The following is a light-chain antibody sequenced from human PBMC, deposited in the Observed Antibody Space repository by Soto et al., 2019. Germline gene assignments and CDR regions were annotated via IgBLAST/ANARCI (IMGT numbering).Light chain of an antibody. V-gene: IGKV3-20*01. CDR3: QQYGSSRWT. CDR1: QRVGSNY. Sequence: EIVLTQSPGTLSLSPGERATLYCRASQRVGSNYLAWYQKKAGQHPRILIQDASRRATGIPDRFSGSESGADFNLTIRRLEPEDCAVYEGQQYGSSRWTFGQWTKVDIK. J-gene: IGKJ1*01. CDR2: DAS.